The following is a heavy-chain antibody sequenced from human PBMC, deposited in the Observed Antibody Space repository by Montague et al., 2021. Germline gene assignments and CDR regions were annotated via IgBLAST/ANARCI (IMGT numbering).Heavy chain of an antibody. Sequence: TLSLTCAVSGGSFSGYFWTWIRQHPGKGLEWIGYIYYRGSTYYNPSLKSRVSISVDTSKNQFSLKLSSVTAADTAVYYCARVTDSSGYYWGAFDIWGQGTMVTVSS. D-gene: IGHD3-22*01. J-gene: IGHJ3*02. V-gene: IGHV4-31*11. CDR1: GGSFSGYF. CDR2: IYYRGST. CDR3: ARVTDSSGYYWGAFDI.